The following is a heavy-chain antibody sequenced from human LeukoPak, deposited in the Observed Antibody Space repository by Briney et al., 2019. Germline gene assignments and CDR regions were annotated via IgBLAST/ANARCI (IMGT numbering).Heavy chain of an antibody. CDR3: ASILNYNYCSGGSCYSGPFDY. V-gene: IGHV3-7*01. Sequence: GGSLRLSCAASGFTFSSYWVRWVRQAPGKGLEWVANIKQDGSEKYYVDSVKGRFTISRDNAKTSLYLQMNSLRAEDTAVYYCASILNYNYCSGGSCYSGPFDYWGQGTLVTVSS. J-gene: IGHJ4*02. CDR2: IKQDGSEK. CDR1: GFTFSSYW. D-gene: IGHD2-15*01.